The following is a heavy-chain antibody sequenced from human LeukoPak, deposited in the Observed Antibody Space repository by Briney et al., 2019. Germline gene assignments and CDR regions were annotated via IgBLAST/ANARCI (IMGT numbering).Heavy chain of an antibody. CDR2: IYYSGST. D-gene: IGHD1-26*01. Sequence: SQTLSLTCTVSGGSISSGSYYWSWIRQAAGKGLEWIGYIYYSGSTNYNPSLKSRITISVDTSNKQFSLKLTSVTAADTAVYYCARDRVWDLDDAFDIWGQGTMVTVSS. V-gene: IGHV4-61*10. J-gene: IGHJ3*02. CDR3: ARDRVWDLDDAFDI. CDR1: GGSISSGSYY.